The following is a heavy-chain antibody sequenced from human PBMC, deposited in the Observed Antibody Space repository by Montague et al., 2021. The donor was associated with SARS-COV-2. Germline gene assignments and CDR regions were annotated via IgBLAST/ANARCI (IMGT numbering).Heavy chain of an antibody. D-gene: IGHD3-10*01. Sequence: SLRLSCAASGFTFSSYSMNWVRQAPGKGLEWVSSISSSSYIYYADSVKGRFTISRDNAKNSLYLQMNSLRAEDTAVYYCAREITMVRGVTLDYWGQGTLVTVSS. J-gene: IGHJ4*02. CDR3: AREITMVRGVTLDY. V-gene: IGHV3-21*01. CDR1: GFTFSSYS. CDR2: ISSSSYI.